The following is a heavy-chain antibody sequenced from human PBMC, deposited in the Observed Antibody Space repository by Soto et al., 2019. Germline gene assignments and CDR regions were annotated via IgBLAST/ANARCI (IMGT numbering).Heavy chain of an antibody. CDR3: VKDGDKYWSGGSYFWAFDL. D-gene: IGHD2-15*01. J-gene: IGHJ2*01. V-gene: IGHV3-30*18. CDR2: ISYDGSDT. Sequence: VGKTPGKGLAWVAVISYDGSDTYFADSVKGRFTISRDNPENTGYLQRNSLRPEDTAVYYCVKDGDKYWSGGSYFWAFDLCARGTLLTISS.